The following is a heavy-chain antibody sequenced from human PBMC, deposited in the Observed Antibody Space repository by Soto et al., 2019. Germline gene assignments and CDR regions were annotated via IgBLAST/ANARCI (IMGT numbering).Heavy chain of an antibody. Sequence: QITLKESGPTLVKPTQTLTLTCTFSGFSLRTSGVGVGWIRQPPGKALEWLAVIFWDDDKRYSPSLKSRLTITKDTSKNQVVLTMTNTDPVDTATYYCAHRPYYGDYGGTFDYWGQGTLVTVSS. CDR2: IFWDDDK. CDR3: AHRPYYGDYGGTFDY. CDR1: GFSLRTSGVG. J-gene: IGHJ4*02. V-gene: IGHV2-5*02. D-gene: IGHD4-17*01.